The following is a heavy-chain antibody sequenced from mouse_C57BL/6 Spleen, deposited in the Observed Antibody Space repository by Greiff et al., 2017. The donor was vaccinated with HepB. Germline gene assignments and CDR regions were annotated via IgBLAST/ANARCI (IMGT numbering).Heavy chain of an antibody. CDR1: GFTFSSYA. D-gene: IGHD1-1*01. Sequence: EVQLVESGGGLVKPGGSLKLSCAASGFTFSSYAMSWVRQTPEKRLEWVATISDGGSYTYYPDNVKGRFTISRDNAKNNLYLQMSHLKSEDTAMYYCARAGSSEGYAMDYWGQGTSVSVSS. V-gene: IGHV5-4*01. CDR3: ARAGSSEGYAMDY. CDR2: ISDGGSYT. J-gene: IGHJ4*01.